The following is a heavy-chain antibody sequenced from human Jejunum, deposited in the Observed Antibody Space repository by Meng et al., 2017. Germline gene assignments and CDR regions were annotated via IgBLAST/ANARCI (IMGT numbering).Heavy chain of an antibody. CDR3: THSGTVFGHFHH. CDR2: IKSYSSGGTI. D-gene: IGHD1-26*01. Sequence: GESLKISCLVSGLKFDDAWMNWVRQAPGKGLEWVGRIKSYSSGGTIDYAAPVKGRFTIPRDHSKNTIYLQMNSLKIEDTAVYYCTHSGTVFGHFHHWGQGTLVTVSS. V-gene: IGHV3-15*01. J-gene: IGHJ1*01. CDR1: GLKFDDAW.